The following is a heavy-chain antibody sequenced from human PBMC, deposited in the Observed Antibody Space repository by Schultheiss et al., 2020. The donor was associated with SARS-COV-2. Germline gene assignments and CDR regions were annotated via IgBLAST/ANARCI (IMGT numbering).Heavy chain of an antibody. CDR2: IYYSGTT. D-gene: IGHD3-22*01. CDR3: ARLNYYDSSGPGVDY. Sequence: GSLRLSCTVSGGSISSTTYYWGWIRQPPGKGLEWIGSIYYSGTTNYNPSLKSRVTISVDTSKNQFSLKLSSVTAADTAVYYCARLNYYDSSGPGVDYWGQGTLVTVSS. J-gene: IGHJ4*02. CDR1: GGSISSTTYY. V-gene: IGHV4-39*01.